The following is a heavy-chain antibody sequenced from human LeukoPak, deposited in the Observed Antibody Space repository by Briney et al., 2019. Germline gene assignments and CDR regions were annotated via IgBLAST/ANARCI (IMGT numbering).Heavy chain of an antibody. D-gene: IGHD3-10*01. CDR2: INGDGSST. CDR3: ARDSRFGSDGFDI. CDR1: GFTFSTSW. J-gene: IGHJ3*02. Sequence: GGSLRLSCAASGFTFSTSWMHWVRQAPGKGLVWVSRINGDGSSTNYADSVKGRFTISRDNAKNTLYLQMNSLRAEDTAVYYCARDSRFGSDGFDIWGHGTMVTVSS. V-gene: IGHV3-74*01.